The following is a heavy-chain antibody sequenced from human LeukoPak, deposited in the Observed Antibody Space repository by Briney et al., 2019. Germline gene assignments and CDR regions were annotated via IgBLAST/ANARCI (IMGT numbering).Heavy chain of an antibody. Sequence: ASVKVSCKASGYTFTSYYMHWVRQAPGQGLEWMGIINPSGGSTSYAQKFQGRVTMTRDTSTSTVYMELSSLRSEGTAVYYCARQALIWFGEISNWFDPWGQGTLVTVSS. CDR1: GYTFTSYY. D-gene: IGHD3-10*01. J-gene: IGHJ5*02. CDR3: ARQALIWFGEISNWFDP. CDR2: INPSGGST. V-gene: IGHV1-46*01.